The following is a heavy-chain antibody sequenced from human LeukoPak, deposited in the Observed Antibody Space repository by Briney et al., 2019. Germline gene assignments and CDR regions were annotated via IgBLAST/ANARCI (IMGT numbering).Heavy chain of an antibody. CDR2: INSDGSST. Sequence: GGSLRLSCAASGFTFSSHWMHWVRQAPGKGLVWVSRINSDGSSTTYADSVKGRFTISRDNAKNTLYLQMNSLRAEDTAVYYCARGPPYGSGSYYPGDYWGQGTLVTVSS. D-gene: IGHD3-10*01. J-gene: IGHJ4*02. CDR3: ARGPPYGSGSYYPGDY. CDR1: GFTFSSHW. V-gene: IGHV3-74*01.